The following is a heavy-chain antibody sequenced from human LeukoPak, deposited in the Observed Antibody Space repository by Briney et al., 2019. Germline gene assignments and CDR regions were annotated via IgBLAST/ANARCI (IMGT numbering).Heavy chain of an antibody. V-gene: IGHV5-51*01. CDR2: IYPGDSDT. J-gene: IGHJ3*02. D-gene: IGHD1-26*01. CDR1: GYSFTSYW. Sequence: GESLKISCEGSGYSFTSYWIGWVRQMPGKGLEWMGIIYPGDSDTRYSPPFQGQVTISVDKSIRTAYLQWGSLKASDTAMYYCASPALYGGSYYDAFDIWGQGTMVTVSS. CDR3: ASPALYGGSYYDAFDI.